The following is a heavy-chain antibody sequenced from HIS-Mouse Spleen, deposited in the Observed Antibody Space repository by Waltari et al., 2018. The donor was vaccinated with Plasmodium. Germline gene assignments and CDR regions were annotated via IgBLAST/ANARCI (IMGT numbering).Heavy chain of an antibody. Sequence: QVQLVESGGGVVQPGRSLRLSCAASGFTFSSYGMHWVRQAPGKGLEVVAVIWDDGSNKYYADSVKGRFTISRDNSKNTLYLQMNSLRAEDTAVYYCAKVAQGTRDAFDIWGQGTMVTVSS. J-gene: IGHJ3*02. D-gene: IGHD2-8*01. CDR3: AKVAQGTRDAFDI. CDR1: GFTFSSYG. V-gene: IGHV3-33*06. CDR2: IWDDGSNK.